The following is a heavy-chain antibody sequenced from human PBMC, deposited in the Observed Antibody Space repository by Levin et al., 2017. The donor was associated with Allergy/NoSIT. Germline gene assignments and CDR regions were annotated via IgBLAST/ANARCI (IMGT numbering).Heavy chain of an antibody. Sequence: GESLKISCAASGFTFSTYRMHWVRQAPGKGLEWVSLISSDGSNTNYADSVKGRFTISRDNAKNTLYLQMNSLRVEDTAVYFCTRDWGGLGGWGQGTTVTVSS. J-gene: IGHJ6*02. CDR2: ISSDGSNT. D-gene: IGHD7-27*01. V-gene: IGHV3-74*01. CDR3: TRDWGGLGG. CDR1: GFTFSTYR.